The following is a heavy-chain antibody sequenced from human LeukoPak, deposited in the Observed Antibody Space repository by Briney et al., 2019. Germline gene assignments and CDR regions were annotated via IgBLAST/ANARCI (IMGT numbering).Heavy chain of an antibody. CDR1: GFSLSTSGVG. D-gene: IGHD3-22*01. J-gene: IGHJ4*02. CDR3: AHRGFGSSGSVFDY. CDR2: IYWNDDK. Sequence: SGPTLVKPTQTLTLTCTFSGFSLSTSGVGVGWIRQPPGKALEWLALIYWNDDKRYTPSLKSRLTITKDTSKSQVVLTMTNMDPVDTATYYCAHRGFGSSGSVFDYWGQGTLVTVSS. V-gene: IGHV2-5*01.